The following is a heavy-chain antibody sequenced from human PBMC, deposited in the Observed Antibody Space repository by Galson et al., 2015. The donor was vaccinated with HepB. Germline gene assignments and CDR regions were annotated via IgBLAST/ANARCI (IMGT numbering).Heavy chain of an antibody. CDR2: INSDGSST. J-gene: IGHJ4*02. CDR1: GFTFSSYW. V-gene: IGHV3-74*01. CDR3: ARVEIDYYGSGSYDY. D-gene: IGHD3-10*01. Sequence: SLRLSCAASGFTFSSYWMHWVRQAPGKGLVWVSRINSDGSSTSYADSVKGRFTISRDNAKNTLYLQMNSLRAEDTAVYYCARVEIDYYGSGSYDYWGQGTLVTVSS.